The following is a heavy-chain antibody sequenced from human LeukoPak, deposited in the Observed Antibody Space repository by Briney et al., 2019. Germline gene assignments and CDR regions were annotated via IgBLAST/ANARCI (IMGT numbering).Heavy chain of an antibody. J-gene: IGHJ4*02. Sequence: PGGSLRLSCAASGFTFSSYSMNWVRQAPGKGLEWVSYISSSSSTIYYADSVKGRFTISRDNAKNSLYLQMNSLRAEDTAVYYCARVESQDYGDYTYYFDYWGQGTLVTVSS. CDR2: ISSSSSTI. D-gene: IGHD4-17*01. V-gene: IGHV3-48*01. CDR3: ARVESQDYGDYTYYFDY. CDR1: GFTFSSYS.